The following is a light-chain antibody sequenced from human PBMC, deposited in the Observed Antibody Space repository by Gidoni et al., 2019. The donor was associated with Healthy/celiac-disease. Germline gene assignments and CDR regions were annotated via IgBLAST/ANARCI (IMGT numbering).Light chain of an antibody. CDR1: QSISSY. Sequence: IQMTPSPSSLSASVGDRVTITCRASQSISSYLNWYQQKPGKAPKLLIYAASSLQSGVPPRFSGSGSGTDFTLTISSLQPEDFATYYCQQSYSTLLTFGGGTKVEIK. V-gene: IGKV1-39*01. J-gene: IGKJ4*01. CDR2: AAS. CDR3: QQSYSTLLT.